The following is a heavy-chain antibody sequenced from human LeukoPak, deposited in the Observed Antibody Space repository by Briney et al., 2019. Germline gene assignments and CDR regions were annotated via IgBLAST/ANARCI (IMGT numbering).Heavy chain of an antibody. CDR3: ARLARHDSSGYYYGY. D-gene: IGHD3-22*01. Sequence: SEALSLTCTVSGGSISSYYWSWIRQPPGKGLEWIGYIYYSGSTNYNPSLKSRVTISVDTSKNQFSLKLSSVTAADTAVYYCARLARHDSSGYYYGYWGQGTLVTVSS. J-gene: IGHJ4*02. V-gene: IGHV4-59*08. CDR2: IYYSGST. CDR1: GGSISSYY.